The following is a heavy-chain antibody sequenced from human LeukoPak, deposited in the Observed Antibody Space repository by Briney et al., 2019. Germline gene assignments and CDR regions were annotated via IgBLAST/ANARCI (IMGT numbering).Heavy chain of an antibody. J-gene: IGHJ4*02. V-gene: IGHV3-21*01. CDR3: ARLEGPPYYFDY. CDR1: GFTFSSYS. CDR2: ISSSSSYI. Sequence: GGSLRLSCAASGFTFSSYSMNWVRQAPGKGLEWVSSISSSSSYIYYADSVKGRFTISRDNAKNSLYLQMNSLRAEDTAVYYCARLEGPPYYFDYWGQGTLVTVSS.